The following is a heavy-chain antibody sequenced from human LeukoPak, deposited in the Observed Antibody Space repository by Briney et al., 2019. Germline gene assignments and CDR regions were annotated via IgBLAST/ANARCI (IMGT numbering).Heavy chain of an antibody. Sequence: SETLSLTCTVSGGSISSYYWSWIRQPPGKGLEWIGYIYYSGSTSYSPSLTSRVTISVDTSKNQFSLRLTSVIAADTAVYYCARQRIAVTFDYWGQGTLVTVSS. CDR2: IYYSGST. V-gene: IGHV4-59*08. J-gene: IGHJ4*02. CDR1: GGSISSYY. D-gene: IGHD6-19*01. CDR3: ARQRIAVTFDY.